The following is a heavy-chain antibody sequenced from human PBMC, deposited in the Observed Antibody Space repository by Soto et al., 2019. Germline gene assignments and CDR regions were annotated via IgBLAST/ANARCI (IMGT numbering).Heavy chain of an antibody. Sequence: TGGSLRLSCAASGFTFSSYSMNWVRQAPGKGLEWVSSISSSSTYICYADSLKGRFTISRDNAKNSLYLQMNSLRAEDTAVYYCATWGRFSDGYNFADYWGQGTLVTVSS. V-gene: IGHV3-21*01. CDR1: GFTFSSYS. CDR2: ISSSSTYI. CDR3: ATWGRFSDGYNFADY. J-gene: IGHJ4*02. D-gene: IGHD5-12*01.